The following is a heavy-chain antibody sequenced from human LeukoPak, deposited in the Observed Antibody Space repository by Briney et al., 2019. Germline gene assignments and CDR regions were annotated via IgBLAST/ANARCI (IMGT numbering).Heavy chain of an antibody. CDR1: GFTFSTYA. CDR3: AKPLSSGTTGTTGYFDY. CDR2: ISGGGGTT. J-gene: IGHJ4*02. D-gene: IGHD1-1*01. Sequence: PGGSLRLSCAASGFTFSTYAMTWVRQAPGKGLEWVSAISGGGGTTYYADSVKGRFTISRDNSKNTLYLQMNSLRPEDTAVYYCAKPLSSGTTGTTGYFDYWGQGTLVTVSS. V-gene: IGHV3-23*01.